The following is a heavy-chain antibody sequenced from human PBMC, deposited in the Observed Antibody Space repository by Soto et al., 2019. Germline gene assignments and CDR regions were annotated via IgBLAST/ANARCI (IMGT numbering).Heavy chain of an antibody. Sequence: QVQLVESGGGVVQPGRSLRLSCAASGFTFSSYGMHWVRQAPGKGLEWVAVISYDGSNKYYADSVKGRFTISRDNSKNTLYLQMNSLRAEDTAVYYCAKGESMVRGAYHYWGQGTLVTVSS. V-gene: IGHV3-30*18. D-gene: IGHD3-10*01. J-gene: IGHJ4*02. CDR3: AKGESMVRGAYHY. CDR2: ISYDGSNK. CDR1: GFTFSSYG.